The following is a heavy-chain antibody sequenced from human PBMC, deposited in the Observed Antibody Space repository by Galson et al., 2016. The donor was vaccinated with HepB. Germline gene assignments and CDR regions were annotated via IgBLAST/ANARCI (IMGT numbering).Heavy chain of an antibody. CDR3: ARDMGTVKYYYGMDV. J-gene: IGHJ6*04. Sequence: SLRLSCAASGFTFSTYGMHWVRQAPGKGLEWVAVIWYDGAKIYYADSVKGRFTISRDNSKNTLYLQMNSLRAEDTAAYYCARDMGTVKYYYGMDVWGKGTTVTVSS. CDR2: IWYDGAKI. CDR1: GFTFSTYG. D-gene: IGHD5-18*01. V-gene: IGHV3-33*01.